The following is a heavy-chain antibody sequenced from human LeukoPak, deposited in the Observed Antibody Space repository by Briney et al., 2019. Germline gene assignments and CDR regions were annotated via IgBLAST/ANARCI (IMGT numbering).Heavy chain of an antibody. CDR2: SIPIFGTG. Sequence: SVKLSCKASGGTFSSYAISWVRQALGQALEWMGGSIPIFGTGNYAQKFQGRVTLTTVEYRTTAYMELRSLRSEDTAVYYCPRETRVGNRSSWYRWFDPWGQGTLVTVSS. CDR1: GGTFSSYA. V-gene: IGHV1-69*05. D-gene: IGHD6-13*01. J-gene: IGHJ5*02. CDR3: PRETRVGNRSSWYRWFDP.